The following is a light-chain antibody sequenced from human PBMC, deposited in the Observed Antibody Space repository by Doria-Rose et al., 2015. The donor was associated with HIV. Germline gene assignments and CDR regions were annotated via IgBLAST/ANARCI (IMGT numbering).Light chain of an antibody. J-gene: IGLJ2*01. Sequence: VPKPMMYDVNERPSVVSERFAGSKSGNTAALTISGLQAEDEADYYCSSYTSSTTLIFGGGTKLTVL. CDR3: SSYTSSTTLI. V-gene: IGLV2-14*03. CDR2: DVN.